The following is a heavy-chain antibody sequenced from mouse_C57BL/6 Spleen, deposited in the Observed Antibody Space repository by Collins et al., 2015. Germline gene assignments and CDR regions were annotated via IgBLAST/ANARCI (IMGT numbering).Heavy chain of an antibody. J-gene: IGHJ2*01. Sequence: EVQLQQSGPELVKPGASVKISCKASGYTFTDYYMNWVKQSHGKSLEWIGDINPNNGGTSYNQKFKGKATLTVDKSSSTAYMELRSLTSEDSAVYYCAREGLGRYFDYWGQGTTLTVSS. CDR1: GYTFTDYY. CDR2: INPNNGGT. V-gene: IGHV1-26*01. CDR3: AREGLGRYFDY. D-gene: IGHD4-1*01.